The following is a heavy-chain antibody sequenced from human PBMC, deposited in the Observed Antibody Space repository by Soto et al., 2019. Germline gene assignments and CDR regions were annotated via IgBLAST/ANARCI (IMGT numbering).Heavy chain of an antibody. CDR1: GASISYGGFS. V-gene: IGHV4-30-2*06. D-gene: IGHD5-12*01. CDR2: ISHLEST. Sequence: PSETLSLTCTVSGASISYGGFSWSWIRQSPGKGLEWICYISHLESTYFHPSFKSRLTMSIDRTRNQFSLKLSSVTAADMAVYYCARGGGYDSFDYWGQGGLVTVSS. CDR3: ARGGGYDSFDY. J-gene: IGHJ4*02.